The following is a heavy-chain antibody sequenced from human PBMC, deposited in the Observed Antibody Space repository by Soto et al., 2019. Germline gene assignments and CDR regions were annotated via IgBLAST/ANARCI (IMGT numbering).Heavy chain of an antibody. CDR3: ARDWGSHEH. Sequence: EVQLVESGGGLVQPGGSLRLSCAASGFTFSSYWMNWVRQAPGKGLVWVSRINTDGTTTYADSVKGRFTISRDNAKNTRYLLMNSLRAEDTAVYYWARDWGSHEHWGQGTLVTVSS. V-gene: IGHV3-74*01. CDR2: INTDGTT. J-gene: IGHJ1*01. D-gene: IGHD3-16*01. CDR1: GFTFSSYW.